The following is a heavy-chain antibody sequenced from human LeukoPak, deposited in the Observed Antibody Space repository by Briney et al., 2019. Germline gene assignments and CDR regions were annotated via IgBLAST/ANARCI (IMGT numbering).Heavy chain of an antibody. Sequence: GGSLRPSCAASGFTFRIYNMNWVRQAPGKGLEWVSYISGSGTTIYYADSVKGRLTISRDNAENSLYLQMNSLRAEDTAVYYCARDSNAYGYYYMDVWGKGTTVTVSS. J-gene: IGHJ6*03. CDR3: ARDSNAYGYYYMDV. V-gene: IGHV3-48*01. CDR2: ISGSGTTI. D-gene: IGHD4-11*01. CDR1: GFTFRIYN.